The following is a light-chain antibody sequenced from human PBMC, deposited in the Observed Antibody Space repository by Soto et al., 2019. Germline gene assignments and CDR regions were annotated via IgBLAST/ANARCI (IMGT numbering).Light chain of an antibody. V-gene: IGKV1-5*03. CDR1: QSISRW. CDR3: QHCYDYSWT. Sequence: DIHLTQSPSTLSESVGDRITITCRASQSISRWLAWYQQKPGKAPKLLIYTTSSLESGVPSRFSCSGSGTEFTLPISRLWLYDFATYYCQHCYDYSWTFGQGTKVEFK. J-gene: IGKJ1*01. CDR2: TTS.